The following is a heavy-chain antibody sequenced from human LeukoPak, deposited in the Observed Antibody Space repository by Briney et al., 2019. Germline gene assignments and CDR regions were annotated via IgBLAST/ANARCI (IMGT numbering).Heavy chain of an antibody. J-gene: IGHJ5*02. V-gene: IGHV4-30-2*01. CDR2: IYHSGST. CDR1: GGSISSGGYS. D-gene: IGHD2-2*01. Sequence: PSQTLSLTCAVSGGSISSGGYSWSWIRQPPGKGLEWIGYIYHSGSTYYNPSLKSRVTISVDRSKSQFSLKLSSVTAADTAVYYCARSCSSTSCYDGRFDPWGQGTLVTVSP. CDR3: ARSCSSTSCYDGRFDP.